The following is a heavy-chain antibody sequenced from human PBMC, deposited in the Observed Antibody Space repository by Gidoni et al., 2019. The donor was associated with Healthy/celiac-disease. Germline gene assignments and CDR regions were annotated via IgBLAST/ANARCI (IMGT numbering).Heavy chain of an antibody. CDR1: GFSLSTSGMR. V-gene: IGHV2-70*04. D-gene: IGHD6-19*01. CDR3: ARILPYSSGWYFSD. Sequence: QVTLKESGPALVKPTQTLTLTCTFSGFSLSTSGMRVSWIRQPPGKALEWLARIDWDDDKFYSTSLKTRLTISKDTSKNQVVLTMTNMDPVDTATYYCARILPYSSGWYFSDWGQGTLVTVSS. J-gene: IGHJ4*02. CDR2: IDWDDDK.